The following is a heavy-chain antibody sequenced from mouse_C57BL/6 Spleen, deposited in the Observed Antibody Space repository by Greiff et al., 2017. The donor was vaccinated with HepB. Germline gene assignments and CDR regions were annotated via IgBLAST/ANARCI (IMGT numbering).Heavy chain of an antibody. Sequence: QVQLQQSGPGLVQPSQSLSITCPVSGFSLTSYGVHWVRQSPGKGLEWLGVIWRGGSTDYNAAFMSRLSITKDNSKSQVFFKMNSLQADDTAIYYCGKKSYGSSYDAMDYWGQGTSVTVSS. J-gene: IGHJ4*01. V-gene: IGHV2-5*01. D-gene: IGHD1-1*01. CDR1: GFSLTSYG. CDR3: GKKSYGSSYDAMDY. CDR2: IWRGGST.